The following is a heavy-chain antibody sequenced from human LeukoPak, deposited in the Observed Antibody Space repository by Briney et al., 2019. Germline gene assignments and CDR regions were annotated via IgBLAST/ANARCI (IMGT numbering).Heavy chain of an antibody. CDR1: GFPFSSYA. D-gene: IGHD1-26*01. V-gene: IGHV3-64*01. J-gene: IGHJ4*02. CDR3: ARKGIVGALDY. CDR2: ISSNGGST. Sequence: GGSLRLSCAASGFPFSSYAMHWVRQAPGKGLEYVSAISSNGGSTYYANSVKGRFTISRDNSKNTLYLQMGSLRAEDMAVYYCARKGIVGALDYWGQGTLVTVSS.